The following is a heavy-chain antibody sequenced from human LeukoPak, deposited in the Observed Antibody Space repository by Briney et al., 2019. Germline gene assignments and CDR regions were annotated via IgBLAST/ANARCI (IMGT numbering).Heavy chain of an antibody. V-gene: IGHV4-4*07. CDR2: IYTSGST. J-gene: IGHJ4*02. D-gene: IGHD3-3*01. CDR1: GYSISSGYY. Sequence: SETLSLTCAVSGYSISSGYYWSWIRQPAGKGLEWIGRIYTSGSTNYNPSLKSRVTMSVDTSKNQFSLKLSSVTAADTAVYYCARNFYYDYWGQGTLVTVSS. CDR3: ARNFYYDY.